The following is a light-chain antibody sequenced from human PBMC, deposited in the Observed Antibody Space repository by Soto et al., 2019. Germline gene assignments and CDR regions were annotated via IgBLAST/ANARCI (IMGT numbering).Light chain of an antibody. V-gene: IGKV3-20*01. Sequence: EIVLTQSPGTLSLSPGERATLSCRASQSVSSSYLAWYQQKPGQAPRLLIYGASSRATGIPDRFSGSVSGTGFTLTISRLEPEDLAVYACQQYGSSPPWTFGQGPKVEIK. CDR1: QSVSSSY. CDR2: GAS. J-gene: IGKJ1*01. CDR3: QQYGSSPPWT.